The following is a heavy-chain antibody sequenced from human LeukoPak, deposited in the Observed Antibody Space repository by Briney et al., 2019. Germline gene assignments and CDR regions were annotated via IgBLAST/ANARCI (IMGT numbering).Heavy chain of an antibody. CDR2: INHSGST. V-gene: IGHV4-34*01. J-gene: IGHJ5*02. D-gene: IGHD2-2*01. Sequence: SETLSLTCAVYGGSFSGYYWSWIRQPPGKGLERIGEINHSGSTNYNPSLKSRVTISVDTSKNQFSLKLSSVTAADTAVYYCARSIDDIVVVPAAIGWFDPWGQGTLVTVSS. CDR1: GGSFSGYY. CDR3: ARSIDDIVVVPAAIGWFDP.